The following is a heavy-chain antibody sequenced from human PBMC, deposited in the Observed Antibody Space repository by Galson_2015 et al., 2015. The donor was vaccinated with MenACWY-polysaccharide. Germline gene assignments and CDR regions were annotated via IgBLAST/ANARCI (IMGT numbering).Heavy chain of an antibody. CDR3: ARGFSYGFFDH. D-gene: IGHD5-18*01. V-gene: IGHV3-30-3*01. CDR2: TSYDGSNK. CDR1: GFTFRTYA. Sequence: SLRLSCAASGFTFRTYAMHWVRQAPGKGLEWVAVTSYDGSNKHTADSVKGRFTISRDNSNHTLYLQMNSLRSEDTAVYYCARGFSYGFFDHWGQGTLVTVSS. J-gene: IGHJ4*02.